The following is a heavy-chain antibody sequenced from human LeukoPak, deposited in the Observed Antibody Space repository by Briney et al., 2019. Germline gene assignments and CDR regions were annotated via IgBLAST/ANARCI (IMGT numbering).Heavy chain of an antibody. V-gene: IGHV4-39*02. J-gene: IGHJ5*02. CDR2: IYYIGSA. Sequence: SETLSLTCTVSGVAISTSHLYWGWIRQSPRKGLEWIGSIYYIGSAFYNPSLKSRVTISVDTSKNHFSLNLRSVTATDTAVYFCARPYFYDTPGGDWFDPWGQGTLVTVSS. CDR3: ARPYFYDTPGGDWFDP. CDR1: GVAISTSHLY. D-gene: IGHD3-22*01.